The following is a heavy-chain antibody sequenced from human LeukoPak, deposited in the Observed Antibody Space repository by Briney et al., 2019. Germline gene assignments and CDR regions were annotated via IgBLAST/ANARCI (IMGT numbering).Heavy chain of an antibody. CDR3: ARDRENWYFDL. CDR2: INHSGST. D-gene: IGHD3-10*01. V-gene: IGHV4-34*01. J-gene: IGHJ2*01. Sequence: SETLSLTCAVYGGSFSGYYWSWIRQPPGKGLEWIGEINHSGSTNYNPSLKSRVTISVDTSKNQFSLKLSSVTAADTAVYYCARDRENWYFDLWGRGTLVTVSS. CDR1: GGSFSGYY.